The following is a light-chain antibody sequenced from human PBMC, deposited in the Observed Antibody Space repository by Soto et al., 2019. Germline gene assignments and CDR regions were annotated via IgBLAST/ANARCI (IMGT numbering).Light chain of an antibody. CDR1: QSVSSY. J-gene: IGKJ3*01. Sequence: DIQRTQSPSSLSASVGDRVNITCRASQSVSSYLNWYQQKPGKAPKLLIYDASSLQSGVPSRFSGSGSGTDFTLTISSLQPEDFAAYYCQQSYSTPLTFGPGTKVDI. V-gene: IGKV1-39*01. CDR3: QQSYSTPLT. CDR2: DAS.